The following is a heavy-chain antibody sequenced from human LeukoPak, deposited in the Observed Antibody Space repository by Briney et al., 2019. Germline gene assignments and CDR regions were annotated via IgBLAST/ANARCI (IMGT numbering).Heavy chain of an antibody. J-gene: IGHJ6*03. CDR2: INPSGGRT. V-gene: IGHV1-46*01. CDR1: GYTFTSYY. D-gene: IGHD5-18*01. CDR3: AIGGGIHLLINYYYYMDV. Sequence: ASVKVSCKASGYTFTSYYMNWVRQAPGQGLEWMGLINPSGGRTNYAQKFQGRVTLTRDMSTSTVYMELSSLRSEDTALYYCAIGGGIHLLINYYYYMDVWGKGTTVTVSS.